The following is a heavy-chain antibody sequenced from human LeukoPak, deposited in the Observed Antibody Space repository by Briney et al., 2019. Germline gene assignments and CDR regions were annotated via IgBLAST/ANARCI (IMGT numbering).Heavy chain of an antibody. Sequence: GGSLRLSCAASGFTFSSYEMNWVRQAPGKGLEWVSYISSSGSTIYYADSVKGRFTISRDNAKNSLNLQMNSLRAEDTAVYYCARNAGYSGYVWFDPWGQGTLVTVSS. V-gene: IGHV3-48*03. CDR3: ARNAGYSGYVWFDP. D-gene: IGHD5-12*01. CDR2: ISSSGSTI. CDR1: GFTFSSYE. J-gene: IGHJ5*02.